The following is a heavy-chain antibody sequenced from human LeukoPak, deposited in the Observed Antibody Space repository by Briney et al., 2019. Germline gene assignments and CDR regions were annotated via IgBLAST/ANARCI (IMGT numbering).Heavy chain of an antibody. CDR3: ASLGPVRGANRPIDY. J-gene: IGHJ4*02. CDR2: IYYSGST. CDR1: GGSFSGYY. D-gene: IGHD3-10*01. V-gene: IGHV4-59*01. Sequence: PSETLSLTCAVYGGSFSGYYWSWIRQPPGKGLEWIGYIYYSGSTNYNPSLKSRVTISVDTSKNQFSLKLSSVTAADTAVYYCASLGPVRGANRPIDYWGQGTLVTVSS.